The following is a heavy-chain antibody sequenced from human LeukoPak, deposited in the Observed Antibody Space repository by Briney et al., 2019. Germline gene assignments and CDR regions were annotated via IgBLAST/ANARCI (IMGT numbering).Heavy chain of an antibody. J-gene: IGHJ2*01. V-gene: IGHV3-13*01. CDR3: VRGALPGDNWYFDI. Sequence: GGSLRLSCATSGFPFRTYDMHWVRQAPGKGLEWVSAFGSAGDTYYPGAVKGRFTISRDYAKNSLYLQMNSLRAGDTAVYYCVRGALPGDNWYFDIWGRGTLVTVS. CDR1: GFPFRTYD. CDR2: FGSAGDT.